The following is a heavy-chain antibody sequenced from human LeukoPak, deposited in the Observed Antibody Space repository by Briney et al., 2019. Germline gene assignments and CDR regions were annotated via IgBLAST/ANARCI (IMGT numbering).Heavy chain of an antibody. J-gene: IGHJ4*02. CDR1: GYTFTSYG. D-gene: IGHD3-22*01. CDR2: IYPGDSDT. Sequence: KVSCKASGYTFTSYGISWVRQAPGQGLEWMGIIYPGDSDTRYSPSFQGQVTISADKSISTAYLQWSSLKASDTAMYYCASLVDDYYDSSGPVGYWGQGTLVTVSS. V-gene: IGHV5-51*01. CDR3: ASLVDDYYDSSGPVGY.